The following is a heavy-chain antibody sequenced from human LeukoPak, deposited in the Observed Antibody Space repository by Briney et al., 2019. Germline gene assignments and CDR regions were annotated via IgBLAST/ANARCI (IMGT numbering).Heavy chain of an antibody. CDR1: GGTFSSYA. Sequence: AVKVSCKASGGTFSSYAISWVRQAPGQGLEWMGGIIPIFGTANYAQKFQGRVTITADESTSTAYMELSSLRSEDTAVYYCARLYDFWSGYYHLYNWFDPWGQGTLVTVSS. J-gene: IGHJ5*02. CDR2: IIPIFGTA. D-gene: IGHD3-3*01. CDR3: ARLYDFWSGYYHLYNWFDP. V-gene: IGHV1-69*01.